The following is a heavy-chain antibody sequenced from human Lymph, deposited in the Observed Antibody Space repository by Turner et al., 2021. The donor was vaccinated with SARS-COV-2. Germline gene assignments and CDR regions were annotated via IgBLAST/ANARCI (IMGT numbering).Heavy chain of an antibody. V-gene: IGHV1-69*06. CDR1: GGTFSSYA. J-gene: IGHJ3*02. D-gene: IGHD6-19*01. CDR3: ARDTAVAGTLGAFDI. Sequence: QVQPVQSGAEVKKPGSSVKVSRKASGGTFSSYAISWVRQAPGQGPEWMGGIIPIFGAANYAQKFQGRVTIATDKSTSTAYMELSSLRSEDTAVYYCARDTAVAGTLGAFDIWGQGTMVTVSS. CDR2: IIPIFGAA.